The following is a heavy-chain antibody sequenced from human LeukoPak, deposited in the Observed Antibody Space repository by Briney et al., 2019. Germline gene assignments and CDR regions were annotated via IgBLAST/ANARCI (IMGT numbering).Heavy chain of an antibody. CDR1: GFTVSSNY. D-gene: IGHD4-17*01. CDR2: IYSGGST. Sequence: GGSLRLSCAASGFTVSSNYMSWVRQAPGKGLEWVSVIYSGGSTYYADSVKGRFTISRDNSKNTLYLQMNSLRAEDTAVYYCAGVLRDYGDYIPPGAFDIWGQGTMVTVSS. CDR3: AGVLRDYGDYIPPGAFDI. J-gene: IGHJ3*02. V-gene: IGHV3-66*01.